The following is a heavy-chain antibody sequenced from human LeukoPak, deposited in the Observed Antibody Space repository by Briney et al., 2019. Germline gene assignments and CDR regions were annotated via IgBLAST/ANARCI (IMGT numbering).Heavy chain of an antibody. Sequence: ASVKVSCKPSGYTFTGYNMHWVRQAPGQGLEWMGCINPNSGGTNYAQSCQGRVTMTRDTAISTAYMELSRLRSDDTAVYYCARDPGSTLRYYDILTGYRPFDYWGQGTLVTVSS. V-gene: IGHV1-2*02. CDR2: INPNSGGT. J-gene: IGHJ4*02. CDR3: ARDPGSTLRYYDILTGYRPFDY. D-gene: IGHD3-9*01. CDR1: GYTFTGYN.